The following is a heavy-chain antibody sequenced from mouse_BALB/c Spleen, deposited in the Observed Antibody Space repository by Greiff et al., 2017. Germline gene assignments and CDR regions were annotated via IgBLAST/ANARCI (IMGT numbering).Heavy chain of an antibody. Sequence: QVQLQQPGAELVKPGTSVKLSCKASGYNFTSYWINWVKLRPGQGLEWIGDIYPGSGSTNYTEKFKSKATLTVDTSSSTAYMQLSSLASEDSALYYCARLGWLTFDYWGQGTTLTVSS. J-gene: IGHJ2*01. CDR1: GYNFTSYW. CDR3: ARLGWLTFDY. CDR2: IYPGSGST. D-gene: IGHD2-3*01. V-gene: IGHV1-55*01.